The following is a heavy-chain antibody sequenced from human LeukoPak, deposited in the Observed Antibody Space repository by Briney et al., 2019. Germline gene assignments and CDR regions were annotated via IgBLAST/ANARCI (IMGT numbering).Heavy chain of an antibody. V-gene: IGHV3-74*01. D-gene: IGHD3-3*01. CDR2: ISSDGSNT. J-gene: IGHJ4*02. CDR3: ARDGGTDFLGPFDY. Sequence: PGGSLRLSCAVSGFTFNKYYMHWVRQAPGKGLVWVSRISSDGSNTNYADSVKGRFTISRDNAKNSLYLQMNSLRAEDTAVYYCARDGGTDFLGPFDYWGQGTLVTVSS. CDR1: GFTFNKYY.